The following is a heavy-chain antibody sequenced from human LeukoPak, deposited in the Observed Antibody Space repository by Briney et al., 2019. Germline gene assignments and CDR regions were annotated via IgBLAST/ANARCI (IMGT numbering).Heavy chain of an antibody. D-gene: IGHD3-16*02. CDR1: GFSVANDR. CDR3: VRERLGAIVEN. CDR2: VYGNGNT. V-gene: IGHV3-53*01. Sequence: GGSLRLSCAASGFSVANDRMSWVRQPPGKGLEWVSTVYGNGNTAYTDSVKGRFTISRDNSKNTLLLQMNSLRAEDTAVYFCVRERLGAIVENWGQGVLVIVSS. J-gene: IGHJ4*02.